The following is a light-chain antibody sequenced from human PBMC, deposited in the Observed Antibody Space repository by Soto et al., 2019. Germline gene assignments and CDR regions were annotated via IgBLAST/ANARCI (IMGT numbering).Light chain of an antibody. J-gene: IGKJ2*01. CDR3: MQALQTPYT. CDR1: RTLRISMGSNI. V-gene: IGKV2-28*01. Sequence: DIVMTQSPLSCPAPLEDRPSTPSSPGRTLRISMGSNILDWFLQKPGQSPQLLIYLASNRSSGVPDRFSGSGSGTDFTLKISRVEAEDVGVYYCMQALQTPYTFGQGTKLEIK. CDR2: LAS.